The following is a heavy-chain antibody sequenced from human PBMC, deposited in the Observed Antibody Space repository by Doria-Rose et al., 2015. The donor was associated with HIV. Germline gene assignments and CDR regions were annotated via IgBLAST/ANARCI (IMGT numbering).Heavy chain of an antibody. J-gene: IGHJ4*02. V-gene: IGHV4-59*01. Sequence: QLQEPGPGLVKPSEALSLTCSVSGGSISHYYWSWIRQPPGKGLEYIGDIFYTGSTNYSPSLKSRVSISIDTSKNKFSLRLSSVTAADTAVYYCARVLSGTYDYWGQGTLVTVSS. CDR1: GGSISHYY. D-gene: IGHD1-26*01. CDR3: ARVLSGTYDY. CDR2: IFYTGST.